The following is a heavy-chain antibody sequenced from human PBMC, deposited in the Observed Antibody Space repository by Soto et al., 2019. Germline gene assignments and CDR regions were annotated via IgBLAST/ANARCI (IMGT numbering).Heavy chain of an antibody. D-gene: IGHD3-22*01. CDR3: AENGWFYYENPSS. Sequence: GGSLRLSCAVSGFIFRSYGMTWVRQAPGKGLEWVSGISGSGAETYYADSVKGRFTISRGNSQNTLYLQMNSLRVEDTAVYYCAENGWFYYENPSSWGQGTLVTVSS. CDR1: GFIFRSYG. J-gene: IGHJ4*02. V-gene: IGHV3-23*01. CDR2: ISGSGAET.